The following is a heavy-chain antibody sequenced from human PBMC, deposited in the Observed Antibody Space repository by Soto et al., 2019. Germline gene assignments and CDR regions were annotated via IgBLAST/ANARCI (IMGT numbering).Heavy chain of an antibody. D-gene: IGHD5-12*01. J-gene: IGHJ6*02. Sequence: ASVKVSFKASGYTFTSYGISWVRQAPGQGLEWMGWISAYNGNTNYAQKLQGRVTMTTDASTSTAYMELRSLRSDDTAVYYCARDVDIVTYYYYYGMDVWGQGTTVTVSS. CDR2: ISAYNGNT. CDR3: ARDVDIVTYYYYYGMDV. V-gene: IGHV1-18*01. CDR1: GYTFTSYG.